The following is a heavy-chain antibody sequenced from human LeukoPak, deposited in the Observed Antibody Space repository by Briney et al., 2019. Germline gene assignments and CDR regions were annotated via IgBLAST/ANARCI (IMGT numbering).Heavy chain of an antibody. Sequence: GGSLRLSCAASRFTFSDYGMHWVRQAPGKGLEWVAFIRYDESKRYYADSVEGRFTISRDTSKNTLYLEMNSLRPEDTAVYYCAKEYYRLNAGLIMHCDYWGQGTLVTVSS. V-gene: IGHV3-30*02. D-gene: IGHD3-16*01. CDR1: RFTFSDYG. CDR2: IRYDESKR. CDR3: AKEYYRLNAGLIMHCDY. J-gene: IGHJ4*02.